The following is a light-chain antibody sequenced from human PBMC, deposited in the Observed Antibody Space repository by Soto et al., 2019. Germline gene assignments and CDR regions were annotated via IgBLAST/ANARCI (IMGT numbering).Light chain of an antibody. CDR3: QRYNSNSRT. CDR2: DAS. V-gene: IGKV1-5*01. CDR1: QNVNSW. Sequence: DIQRTHSPSTLSASVGDRVTITCRASQNVNSWVAWYQQKPGKAPKFLIYDASNLESGVPSRFSGRGSGTEFTLTISSLQPDDFATYYCQRYNSNSRTFGQGTKVDIK. J-gene: IGKJ1*01.